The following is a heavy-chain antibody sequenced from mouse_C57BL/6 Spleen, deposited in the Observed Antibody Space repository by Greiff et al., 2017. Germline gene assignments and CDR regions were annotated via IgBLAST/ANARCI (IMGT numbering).Heavy chain of an antibody. CDR2: INPSTGGT. CDR3: ARSGITTVVADFDV. Sequence: VQLQQSGPELVKPGASVKISCKASGYSFTGYYMNWVKQSPEKSLEWIGEINPSTGGTTYNQKFKAKATLTVDKSSSTAYMQLKSLTSEDSAVYYCARSGITTVVADFDVWGTGTTVTVSS. CDR1: GYSFTGYY. J-gene: IGHJ1*03. D-gene: IGHD1-1*01. V-gene: IGHV1-42*01.